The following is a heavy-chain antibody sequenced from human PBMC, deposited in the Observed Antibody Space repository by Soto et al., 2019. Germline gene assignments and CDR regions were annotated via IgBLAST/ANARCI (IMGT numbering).Heavy chain of an antibody. D-gene: IGHD2-2*01. CDR3: ARGVPNCSSSSCHFDF. CDR2: ISGDGRTT. J-gene: IGHJ4*02. V-gene: IGHV3-74*01. CDR1: GFTFSSHW. Sequence: TGGSLRLSCAASGFTFSSHWMNWVRQGPGKGLVWVSRISGDGRTTSHADSVKGRFTISRDNAKNTLYLQMNSLRVEDTAVYYCARGVPNCSSSSCHFDFWGQGILVTVSS.